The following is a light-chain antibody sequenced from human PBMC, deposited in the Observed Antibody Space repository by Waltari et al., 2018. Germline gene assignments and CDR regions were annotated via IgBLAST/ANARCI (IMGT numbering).Light chain of an antibody. Sequence: DIRLTQSPPSLSASLGDRVTITCQASQDIRNYLNWYQQKPGKAPKLLIYDASNLEIGVPSRFSGSGSGTDFTFTISSLQPEDLATYYCQQYDNVPISFGQGTRLENK. CDR3: QQYDNVPIS. CDR2: DAS. J-gene: IGKJ5*01. V-gene: IGKV1-33*01. CDR1: QDIRNY.